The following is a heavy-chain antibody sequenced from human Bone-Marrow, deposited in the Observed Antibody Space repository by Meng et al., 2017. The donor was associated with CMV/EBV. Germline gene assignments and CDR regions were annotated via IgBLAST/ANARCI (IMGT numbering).Heavy chain of an antibody. CDR1: GFTFSSYA. Sequence: GGSLRLSCAASGFTFSSYAMHWVRQAPGKGLEWVAVISYDGSNKYYADSVKGRFTISRDNSKNTLYLKMNSLRAEDTAVYYCARGGVVVVPAAISYYYYGMDVWGQGTTVTVSS. CDR2: ISYDGSNK. CDR3: ARGGVVVVPAAISYYYYGMDV. V-gene: IGHV3-30*04. D-gene: IGHD2-2*01. J-gene: IGHJ6*02.